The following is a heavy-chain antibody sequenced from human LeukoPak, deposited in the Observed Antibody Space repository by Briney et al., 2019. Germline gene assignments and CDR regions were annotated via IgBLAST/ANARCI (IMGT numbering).Heavy chain of an antibody. CDR2: MNPNSGNT. Sequence: GASVKVSCKASGYTFTSYDINWVRQATGQGLEWMGWMNPNSGNTGYAQKFQGRVTITRNTTISTAYMELRSLRSDDTAVYYCARGSRGYGSGSPDYMDVWGKGTTVTISS. CDR1: GYTFTSYD. D-gene: IGHD3-10*01. J-gene: IGHJ6*03. CDR3: ARGSRGYGSGSPDYMDV. V-gene: IGHV1-8*03.